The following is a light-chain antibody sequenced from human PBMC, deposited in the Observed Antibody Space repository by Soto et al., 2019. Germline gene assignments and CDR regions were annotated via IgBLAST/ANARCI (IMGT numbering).Light chain of an antibody. CDR2: LNSDGSH. CDR1: SGHSSYA. J-gene: IGLJ3*02. V-gene: IGLV4-69*01. Sequence: HLVLTQSPSASASLGASVGLTCTLSSGHSSYAITWHQQQPQKGPRYLMKLNSDGSHSKGDGIPDRFSGSSSGAERYLTISSLQSEDEADYYCQTWGTGTWVFGGGTKLTVL. CDR3: QTWGTGTWV.